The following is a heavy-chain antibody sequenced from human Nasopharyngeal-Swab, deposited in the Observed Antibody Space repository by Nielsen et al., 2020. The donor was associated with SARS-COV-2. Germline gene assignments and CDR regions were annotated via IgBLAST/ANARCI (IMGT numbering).Heavy chain of an antibody. V-gene: IGHV3-7*01. CDR1: GFTVSSNY. CDR2: IKQDGSDK. J-gene: IGHJ3*02. Sequence: GGSLRLSCAASGFTVSSNYMSWVRQAPGKGLEWVANIKQDGSDKYYVDSVKGRFTISRDNAKNSLELQMNSLRVEDTAVYYCGRGGKLGALDIWGQGTMVTVSS. D-gene: IGHD3-16*01. CDR3: GRGGKLGALDI.